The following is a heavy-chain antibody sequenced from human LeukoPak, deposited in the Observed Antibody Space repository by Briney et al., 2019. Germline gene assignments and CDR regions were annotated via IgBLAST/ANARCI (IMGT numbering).Heavy chain of an antibody. CDR2: INPNSGGT. V-gene: IGHV1-2*04. CDR1: GYTFTGYY. J-gene: IGHJ4*02. CDR3: ARGPETPLHPRFDY. Sequence: ASVKVSCKASGYTFTGYYMHWVRQAPGQGLEWMGWINPNSGGTNYAQKFPGWVTMTRDTSISTAYMELSRLRSDDTAVYYCARGPETPLHPRFDYWGQGTLVTVSS.